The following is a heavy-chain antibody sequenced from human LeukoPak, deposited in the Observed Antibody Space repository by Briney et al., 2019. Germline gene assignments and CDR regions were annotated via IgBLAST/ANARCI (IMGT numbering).Heavy chain of an antibody. CDR1: GFTFSSYG. D-gene: IGHD1-26*01. CDR2: IWYGGSNK. Sequence: PGGSLRLSCAASGFTFSSYGMHWVRQAPGKGLEWVAVIWYGGSNKYYADSVKGRFTISRDNSKNTLYLQVNSLRPEDTAVYYCAKAAVYSKRWTPFDDWGRGTLVTVSS. V-gene: IGHV3-30*02. J-gene: IGHJ4*02. CDR3: AKAAVYSKRWTPFDD.